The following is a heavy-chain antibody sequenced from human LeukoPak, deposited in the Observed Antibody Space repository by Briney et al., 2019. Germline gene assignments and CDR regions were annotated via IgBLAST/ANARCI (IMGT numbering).Heavy chain of an antibody. CDR2: ISGSGGST. J-gene: IGHJ4*02. D-gene: IGHD3-10*01. CDR3: AKDRKVRGVIISYSFDY. CDR1: GFTFSGAW. V-gene: IGHV3-23*01. Sequence: AGGSLRLSCATSGFTFSGAWMSWVRQAPGKGLEWVSAISGSGGSTYYADSVKGRFTISRDNSKNTLYLQMNSLRAEDTAVYYCAKDRKVRGVIISYSFDYWGQGTLVTVSS.